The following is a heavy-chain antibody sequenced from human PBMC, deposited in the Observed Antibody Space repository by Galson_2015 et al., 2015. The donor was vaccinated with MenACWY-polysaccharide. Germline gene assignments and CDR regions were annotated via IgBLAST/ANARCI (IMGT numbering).Heavy chain of an antibody. CDR2: VYWGGDK. J-gene: IGHJ3*02. CDR3: AHRPVYDTTGRAFDI. Sequence: PALVNPTQTLTLTCTFSGFSLSTSGVGVGWIRQPPGKALEWLGVVYWGGDKRYSPSLRSRLTITKDTAKNQVVLTMTNMDPVDTATYYCAHRPVYDTTGRAFDIWGLGTMVTVSS. D-gene: IGHD3-22*01. CDR1: GFSLSTSGVG. V-gene: IGHV2-5*02.